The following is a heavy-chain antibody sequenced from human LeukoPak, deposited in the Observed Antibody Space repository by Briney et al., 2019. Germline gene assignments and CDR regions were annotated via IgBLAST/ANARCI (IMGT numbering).Heavy chain of an antibody. Sequence: SVKVSCKASGGTFSSYAISWVRQAPGQGLEWMGGIIPIFGTANYAQKFQGRVTITADESTSTAYMELSSLRSEDTAVYYCARALSRGYSGYDYGLGYWGQGTLVTVSS. D-gene: IGHD5-12*01. CDR3: ARALSRGYSGYDYGLGY. V-gene: IGHV1-69*01. CDR1: GGTFSSYA. J-gene: IGHJ4*02. CDR2: IIPIFGTA.